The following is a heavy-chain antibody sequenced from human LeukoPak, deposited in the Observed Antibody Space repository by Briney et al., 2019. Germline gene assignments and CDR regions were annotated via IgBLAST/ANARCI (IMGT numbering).Heavy chain of an antibody. J-gene: IGHJ6*03. D-gene: IGHD3-16*01. CDR1: GYTLTSYY. CDR3: ARGQGDDQGIYMDV. V-gene: IGHV1-46*01. Sequence: ASVKLSCKASGYTLTSYYMHWVRQAPGQGLEWVGIINPRGGSTTYAQKFQGRVTMTRDTSTSTVYMELSSLRSEDTGVYYCARGQGDDQGIYMDVWGKGTTVTVSS. CDR2: INPRGGST.